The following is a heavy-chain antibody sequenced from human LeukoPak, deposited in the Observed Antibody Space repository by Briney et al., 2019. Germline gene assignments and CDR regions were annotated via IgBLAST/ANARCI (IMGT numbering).Heavy chain of an antibody. D-gene: IGHD1-26*01. CDR2: TYFRSKWLN. V-gene: IGHV6-1*01. CDR3: ARGGNYSFDP. CDR1: GDSVSSTSAA. J-gene: IGHJ5*02. Sequence: SQTLSLTCAISGDSVSSTSAAWNWIRQSPSRGLEWLGRTYFRSKWLNQYALSVKSRITVNSDTSRNQFSLQLNSVTPEDAAVYYCARGGNYSFDPWAREPWSPSPQ.